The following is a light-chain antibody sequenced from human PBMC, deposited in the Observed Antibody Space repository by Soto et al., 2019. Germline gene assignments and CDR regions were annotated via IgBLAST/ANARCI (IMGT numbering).Light chain of an antibody. CDR1: KNDMGVYDC. Sequence: QSALTQPPSASGSPGHPVTISCTETKNDMGVYDCGGRSQHLPGKALRLSVYEVGQRPSGGPDVVSGSKSGDAPSPTVSGLRAADEADYVVKSYAGSTTYVFGSGTKGIVL. V-gene: IGLV2-8*01. J-gene: IGLJ1*01. CDR3: KSYAGSTTYV. CDR2: EVG.